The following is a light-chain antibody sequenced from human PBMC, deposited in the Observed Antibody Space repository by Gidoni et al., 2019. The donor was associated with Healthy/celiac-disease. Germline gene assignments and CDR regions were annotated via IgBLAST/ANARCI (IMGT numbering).Light chain of an antibody. Sequence: EIVLPQSPATRSLSPGERATLSCRASQSVSRFVAWYQQKPGQAPRLLIYDASNRATGIPARFSGSGSGTDFTLTISSLEPEDFAVYYCQQRSNWPLYTFGQGTKLEIK. CDR3: QQRSNWPLYT. J-gene: IGKJ2*01. V-gene: IGKV3-11*01. CDR1: QSVSRF. CDR2: DAS.